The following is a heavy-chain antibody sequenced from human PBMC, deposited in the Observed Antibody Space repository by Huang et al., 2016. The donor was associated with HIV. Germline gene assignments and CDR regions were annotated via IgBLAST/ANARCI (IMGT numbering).Heavy chain of an antibody. V-gene: IGHV4-59*01. CDR3: ARAFPSGALDS. J-gene: IGHJ4*02. Sequence: QVRLQESGPGLVRPSETLSLTCHVSGAPINKYYWNWIRPSPGKGLEWVGFVSYTGSTNYNPSRKGRVTILQDTSKNQCSLKLTSVTAADTAVYYCARAFPSGALDSWGQGTLVTVSS. CDR2: VSYTGST. CDR1: GAPINKYY.